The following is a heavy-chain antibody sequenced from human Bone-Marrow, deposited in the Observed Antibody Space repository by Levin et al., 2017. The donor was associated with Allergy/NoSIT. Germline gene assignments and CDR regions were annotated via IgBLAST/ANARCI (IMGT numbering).Heavy chain of an antibody. V-gene: IGHV4-59*08. J-gene: IGHJ4*02. Sequence: PSETLSLTCTVSGGSISTYYWSWIRQPPGKGLEWIGYVYYSGSTNYNPSLKSRVTMSVDTSKNNFSLKLSSLTAADTALYYCARHAGPRLRGLMDDWGQGTLVTVSS. D-gene: IGHD2-15*01. CDR3: ARHAGPRLRGLMDD. CDR1: GGSISTYY. CDR2: VYYSGST.